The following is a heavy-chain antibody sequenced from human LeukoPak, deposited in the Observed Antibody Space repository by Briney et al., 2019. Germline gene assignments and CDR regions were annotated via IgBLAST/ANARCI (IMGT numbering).Heavy chain of an antibody. CDR3: ARDLGARNYDFWSGYLDY. V-gene: IGHV4-31*03. CDR1: GGSFTSGGYY. Sequence: SETLSLTCTVSGGSFTSGGYYWTWIRQHPGKGLEWIGYIFYSGSTYYNPSLKSRLTISVDTSKNQFSLKLSSVTAADTAVYYCARDLGARNYDFWSGYLDYWGQGTLVTVSS. D-gene: IGHD3-3*01. J-gene: IGHJ4*02. CDR2: IFYSGST.